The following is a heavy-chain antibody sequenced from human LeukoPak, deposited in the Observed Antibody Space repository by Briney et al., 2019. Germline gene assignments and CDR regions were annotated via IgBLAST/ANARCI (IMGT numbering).Heavy chain of an antibody. J-gene: IGHJ4*02. V-gene: IGHV5-51*01. CDR3: ARQRYCSGGSCYEDYDY. Sequence: GESLKISCKGSGYSFTSYWIGWARQMPGKGLEWMGIIYPGDSDTRYSPSFQGQVTISADKSISTAYLQWSSLKASDTAMYYCARQRYCSGGSCYEDYDYWGQGTLVTVSS. D-gene: IGHD2-15*01. CDR2: IYPGDSDT. CDR1: GYSFTSYW.